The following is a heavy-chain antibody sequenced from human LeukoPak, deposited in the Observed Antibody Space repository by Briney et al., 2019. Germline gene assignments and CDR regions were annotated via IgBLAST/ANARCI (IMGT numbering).Heavy chain of an antibody. CDR1: GGSISSYY. CDR3: ARDLSLRLPHYYYYMDV. D-gene: IGHD5-12*01. V-gene: IGHV4-4*07. J-gene: IGHJ6*03. Sequence: SETLPLTCSVSGGSISSYYWSWIRQPAGKGLEWIGRIYTSGSTNYNPSLKSRVTMSVDTSKNQFSLKLSPVTAADTAVYYCARDLSLRLPHYYYYMDVWGKGTTVTVSS. CDR2: IYTSGST.